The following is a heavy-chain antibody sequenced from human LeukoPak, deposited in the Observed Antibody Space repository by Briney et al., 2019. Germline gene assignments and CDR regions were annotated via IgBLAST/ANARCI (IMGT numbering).Heavy chain of an antibody. CDR2: IKQDGSEK. D-gene: IGHD3-3*01. CDR1: GFTFSSYW. CDR3: ASGGYDFWSGYYSNFDY. Sequence: GGSLRLSCAASGFTFSSYWMSWVRQAPGKGLEWVANIKQDGSEKYYVDSVKGRFTISRDNAKNSLYLQMNSLRAEDTAVYYCASGGYDFWSGYYSNFDYWGQGTLVTVSS. J-gene: IGHJ4*02. V-gene: IGHV3-7*01.